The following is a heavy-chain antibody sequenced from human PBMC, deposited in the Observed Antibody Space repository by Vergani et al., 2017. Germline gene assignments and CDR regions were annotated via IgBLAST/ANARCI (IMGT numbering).Heavy chain of an antibody. Sequence: QVQLQQWGAGLLKPSETLSLTCAVYGGSFSGYYWSWIRQPPGKGLEWIGSIYYSGITYYNPSLKSRVTISVDTSKNQFSLKLSSVTAADTAVYYCARLIAANYFDYWGQGTLVTVSS. CDR2: IYYSGIT. CDR1: GGSFSGYY. J-gene: IGHJ4*02. CDR3: ARLIAANYFDY. V-gene: IGHV4-34*01. D-gene: IGHD6-25*01.